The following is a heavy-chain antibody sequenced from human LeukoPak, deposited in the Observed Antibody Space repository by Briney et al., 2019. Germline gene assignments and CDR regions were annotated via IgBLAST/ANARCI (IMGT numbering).Heavy chain of an antibody. Sequence: PGGSLRLSCAASGFTFSDYYMSWIRQAPGKGLEWVSYISSSGSTIYYADFVKGRLTISRDNAKNSLYLQMNSLRAEDTAVYYCAREISPHYYDSSGYYQSDAFDIWGQGTMVTVSS. J-gene: IGHJ3*02. CDR1: GFTFSDYY. CDR3: AREISPHYYDSSGYYQSDAFDI. V-gene: IGHV3-11*01. D-gene: IGHD3-22*01. CDR2: ISSSGSTI.